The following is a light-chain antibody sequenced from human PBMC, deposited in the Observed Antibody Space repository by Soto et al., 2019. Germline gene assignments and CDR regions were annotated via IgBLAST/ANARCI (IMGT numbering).Light chain of an antibody. V-gene: IGKV2-28*01. J-gene: IGKJ2*02. CDR3: MQALQTPWT. CDR2: LAS. CDR1: QSLLHGNGYNY. Sequence: DIVMTQSPLSLPVTPGEPASISCRSSQSLLHGNGYNYLDWYLQKPGQSPQLLIYLASSRASGVPDRFSGSGSGTDFTLKISRVEAEDVGVYYCMQALQTPWTFVQGTKLEIK.